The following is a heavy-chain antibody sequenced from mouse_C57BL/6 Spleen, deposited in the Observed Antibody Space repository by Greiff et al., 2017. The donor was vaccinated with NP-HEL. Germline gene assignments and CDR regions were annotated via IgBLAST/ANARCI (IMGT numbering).Heavy chain of an antibody. CDR1: GYTFTDYY. V-gene: IGHV1-19*01. D-gene: IGHD1-1*02. CDR2: INPYNGGT. CDR3: ARRGVASYAMDY. Sequence: VQLQQSGPVLVKPGASVKMSCKASGYTFTDYYMNWVKQSHGKSLEWIGVINPYNGGTSYNQKFKGKATLTVDKSSSTAYMELNSLTSEDSAVYYCARRGVASYAMDYWGQGTSVTVSS. J-gene: IGHJ4*01.